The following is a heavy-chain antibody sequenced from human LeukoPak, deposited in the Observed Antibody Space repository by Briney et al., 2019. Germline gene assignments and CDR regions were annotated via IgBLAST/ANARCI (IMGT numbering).Heavy chain of an antibody. CDR1: GYTFTTYY. Sequence: ASVKVSCKAFGYTFTTYYVHWVRQAPGQGLEWMGYMRPTSGDSNFAQKFQDRVTMTRDTSISTAYLELSRLTSDDTAVYYCSTEDKYCTTTTCADYWGQGTLVTVSS. V-gene: IGHV1-2*02. D-gene: IGHD2-2*01. CDR3: STEDKYCTTTTCADY. J-gene: IGHJ4*02. CDR2: MRPTSGDS.